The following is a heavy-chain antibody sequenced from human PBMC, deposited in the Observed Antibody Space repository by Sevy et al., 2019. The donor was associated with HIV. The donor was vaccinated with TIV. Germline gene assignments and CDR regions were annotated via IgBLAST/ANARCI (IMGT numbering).Heavy chain of an antibody. CDR1: GFTFSSYE. V-gene: IGHV3-48*03. Sequence: GGSLRLSCAASGFTFSSYEMNWVRQAPGKGLEWVSYISSSGSTIYYAHSVKGRFTISRDNAKNSLYLQMNSLRAEDTAVYYCARVGVGGSSSSSVLARYYYYYYGMDVWGQETTVTVSS. CDR2: ISSSGSTI. J-gene: IGHJ6*02. D-gene: IGHD6-6*01. CDR3: ARVGVGGSSSSSVLARYYYYYYGMDV.